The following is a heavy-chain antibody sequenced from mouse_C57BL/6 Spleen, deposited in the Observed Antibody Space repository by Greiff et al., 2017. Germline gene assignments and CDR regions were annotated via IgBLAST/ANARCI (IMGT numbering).Heavy chain of an antibody. Sequence: EVMLVESGGGLVKPGGSLKLSCAASGFTFSSYAMSWVRQTPEKRLEWVATISDGGSYTYYPDNVKGRFTISRDNAKNNLYLQMSHLKSEDTAMYYCARASNWDYFDYWGQGTTLTVSS. CDR3: ARASNWDYFDY. CDR2: ISDGGSYT. J-gene: IGHJ2*01. V-gene: IGHV5-4*03. CDR1: GFTFSSYA. D-gene: IGHD4-1*01.